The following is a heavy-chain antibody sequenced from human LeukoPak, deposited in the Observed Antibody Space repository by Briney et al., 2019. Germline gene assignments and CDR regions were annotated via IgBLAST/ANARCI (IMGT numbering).Heavy chain of an antibody. D-gene: IGHD3-9*01. CDR2: IYYSGST. Sequence: PSETLSLTCTVSGGSISSYYWNWIRQPPGKGLEWIGYIYYSGSTNYNPSLKSRVTISVDTSKNQFSLKLSSVTAADTAVYYCARDLQHYDILTGYSPGAFDIWGQGTMVTVSS. CDR1: GGSISSYY. CDR3: ARDLQHYDILTGYSPGAFDI. J-gene: IGHJ3*02. V-gene: IGHV4-59*01.